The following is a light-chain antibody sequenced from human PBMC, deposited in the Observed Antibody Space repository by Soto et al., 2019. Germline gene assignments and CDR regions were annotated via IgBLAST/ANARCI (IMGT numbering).Light chain of an antibody. Sequence: QSVLTQPASVSGSRGQSITISCTGTSSDIGGYNFVSWYQQHPGNAPKFIIYDVSNRPSGVSNRFSGAKSDNPASLTISGLQAEEEGEYYCSAYTKKKTWVFGGGTKLPFL. J-gene: IGLJ3*02. V-gene: IGLV2-14*03. CDR2: DVS. CDR1: SSDIGGYNF. CDR3: SAYTKKKTWV.